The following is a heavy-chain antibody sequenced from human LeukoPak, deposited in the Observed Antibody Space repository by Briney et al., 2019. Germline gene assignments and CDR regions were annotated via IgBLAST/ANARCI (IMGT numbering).Heavy chain of an antibody. CDR2: IYYSGST. J-gene: IGHJ3*02. D-gene: IGHD3-10*01. V-gene: IGHV4-59*11. Sequence: SETLSLTCLVSGGSISSHHWSWIRQPPGKGLEWIGYIYYSGSTNYNPSLKSRVTISVDTSKNQCSLKLSSVTAADTAVYLCAGQRGRLWLGELKAFDIWGQGAMVTVSA. CDR3: AGQRGRLWLGELKAFDI. CDR1: GGSISSHH.